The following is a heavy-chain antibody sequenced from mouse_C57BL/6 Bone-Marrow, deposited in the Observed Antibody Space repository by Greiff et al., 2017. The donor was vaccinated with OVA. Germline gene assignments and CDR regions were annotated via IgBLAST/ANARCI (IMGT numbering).Heavy chain of an antibody. D-gene: IGHD1-1*01. CDR2: ISSGGSTI. CDR1: GFTFSDSG. J-gene: IGHJ1*03. CDR3: ARNCDGNSRYFDV. Sequence: VQLVESGGGLVKPGGSLKLSCAASGFTFSDSGMHWVRQAPEKGLEWVAYISSGGSTIYYAGTVKGRFTISTDNAYNTLFLQVTSRRSEDTAVYYCARNCDGNSRYFDVWGTGTTVTVSA. V-gene: IGHV5-17*01.